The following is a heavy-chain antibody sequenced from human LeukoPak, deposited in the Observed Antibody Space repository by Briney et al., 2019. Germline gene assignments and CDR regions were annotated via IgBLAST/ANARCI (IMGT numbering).Heavy chain of an antibody. CDR1: EFSVSSNY. J-gene: IGHJ4*02. D-gene: IGHD3-10*01. V-gene: IGHV3-66*01. CDR2: IYSGGTT. CDR3: ARKSDSLMLRGGDC. Sequence: GGSLRLSCAASEFSVSSNYMTWVRQAPGKGLECVSIIYSGGTTYYADSVRGRFTISSENSKNTMYLQMDRLRVEDTAVYYCARKSDSLMLRGGDCWGQGTLVTVSS.